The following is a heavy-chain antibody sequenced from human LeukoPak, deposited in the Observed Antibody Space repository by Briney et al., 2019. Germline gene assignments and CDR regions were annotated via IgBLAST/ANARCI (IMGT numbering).Heavy chain of an antibody. CDR1: GFTFSSYG. CDR3: ARIRGDGSTFDY. CDR2: ISYDGSNK. Sequence: GGSLRLSCAASGFTFSSYGMHWVRQAPGKGLEWVTLISYDGSNKYYADSVKGRFTISRDNSKNTLYLQMSSLRAEDTAVYFCARIRGDGSTFDYWGQGTLVTVSS. J-gene: IGHJ4*02. D-gene: IGHD5-24*01. V-gene: IGHV3-30*03.